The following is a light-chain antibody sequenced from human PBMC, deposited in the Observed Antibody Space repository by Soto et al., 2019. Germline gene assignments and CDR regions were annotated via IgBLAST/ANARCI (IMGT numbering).Light chain of an antibody. V-gene: IGLV2-14*03. Sequence: QSALTQPASVSGSPGQSITISCTGTSSDVGGYNYVSWYQQHPGKAPKLMIYNVSNRPSGVSYRFSGSKSGNTASLTISGLQAEDEADYYCSSFTSSTLVIFGGGTKLTVL. J-gene: IGLJ2*01. CDR1: SSDVGGYNY. CDR2: NVS. CDR3: SSFTSSTLVI.